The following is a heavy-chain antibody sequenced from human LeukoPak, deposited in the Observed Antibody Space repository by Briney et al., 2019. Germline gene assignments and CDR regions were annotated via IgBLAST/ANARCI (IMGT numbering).Heavy chain of an antibody. CDR1: GFTFDDYA. V-gene: IGHV3-9*01. CDR2: ISWNSGSI. J-gene: IGHJ4*02. D-gene: IGHD6-19*01. Sequence: GGSLRLSCAASGFTFDDYAMHWVRQAPGKGLEWVSGISWNSGSIGYADSVKGRFTISRDNAKNSLYLQMNSLRAEDTAVFFCAREGGDLAVAGTELIDYWGQGTLVTVSS. CDR3: AREGGDLAVAGTELIDY.